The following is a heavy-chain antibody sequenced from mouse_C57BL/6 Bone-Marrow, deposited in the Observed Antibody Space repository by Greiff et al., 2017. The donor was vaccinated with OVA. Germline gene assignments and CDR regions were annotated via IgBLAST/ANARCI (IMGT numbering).Heavy chain of an antibody. CDR3: ARHYYGSSYY. CDR1: GFTFSSYG. CDR2: ISSGGSYT. D-gene: IGHD1-1*01. V-gene: IGHV5-6*01. J-gene: IGHJ2*01. Sequence: EVQVVESGGDLVKPGGSLKLSCAASGFTFSSYGMSWVRQTPDKRLEWVATISSGGSYTYYPDSVKGRFTISRENAKNTLYLQMSSLKSEDTAMYYCARHYYGSSYYWGQGTTLTVSS.